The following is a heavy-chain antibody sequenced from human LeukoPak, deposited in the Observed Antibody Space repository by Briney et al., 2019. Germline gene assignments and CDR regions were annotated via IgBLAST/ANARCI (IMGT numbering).Heavy chain of an antibody. V-gene: IGHV3-30*18. CDR2: ISYDGSNK. Sequence: GGSLRLSCAASGFTFSSYGMHWVRQAPGKGLEWGAVISYDGSNKYYADSVKGRFTISKDNSKNTLYLQMNSLRAEDTAVYYCAKSPWGDSSGYYSDYWGQGTLVTVSS. CDR1: GFTFSSYG. J-gene: IGHJ4*02. D-gene: IGHD3-22*01. CDR3: AKSPWGDSSGYYSDY.